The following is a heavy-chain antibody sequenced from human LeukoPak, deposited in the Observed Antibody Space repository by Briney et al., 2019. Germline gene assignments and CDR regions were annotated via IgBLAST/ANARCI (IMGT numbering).Heavy chain of an antibody. Sequence: GGSLRLSCAASGFAFSSYDMHWVRQASGKGLELVSAIGYAGDTYYADSVKGRFAICREDAKNYFFLQMNSLRAVDTAVYFCAALGDSIYWGEGTLVTVSS. V-gene: IGHV3-13*01. CDR1: GFAFSSYD. CDR3: AALGDSIY. CDR2: IGYAGDT. J-gene: IGHJ4*02. D-gene: IGHD1-26*01.